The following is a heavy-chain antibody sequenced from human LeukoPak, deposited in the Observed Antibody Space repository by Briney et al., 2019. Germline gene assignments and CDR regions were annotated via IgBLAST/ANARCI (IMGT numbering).Heavy chain of an antibody. Sequence: PGGSLRLSCAASGFSFSSYGMHWVRQAPGKGLEWVAVIWYDGSNKYYADSVKGRFTISRDNSKNTLYLQMNSLRAEDTAVYYCARDRLEQWLYWYFDLWGRGTLVTVSS. V-gene: IGHV3-33*08. CDR3: ARDRLEQWLYWYFDL. J-gene: IGHJ2*01. D-gene: IGHD6-19*01. CDR2: IWYDGSNK. CDR1: GFSFSSYG.